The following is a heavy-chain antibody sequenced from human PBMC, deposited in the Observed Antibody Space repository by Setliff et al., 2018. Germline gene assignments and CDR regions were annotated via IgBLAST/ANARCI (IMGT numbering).Heavy chain of an antibody. CDR1: GFTFKNYG. V-gene: IGHV3-33*01. Sequence: PGGSLRLSCVASGFTFKNYGMHWVRQAPGKGLEWVAVIWYDGNNKDHADSVKGRFTISRDNSKNTLYLQMDSLRVEDTAVYYCVRGEMFSTSPRADWDQGTQVTVSS. D-gene: IGHD2-2*01. J-gene: IGHJ4*02. CDR3: VRGEMFSTSPRAD. CDR2: IWYDGNNK.